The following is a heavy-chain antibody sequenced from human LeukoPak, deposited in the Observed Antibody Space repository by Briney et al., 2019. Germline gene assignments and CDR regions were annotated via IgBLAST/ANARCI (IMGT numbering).Heavy chain of an antibody. CDR2: VDHTGST. Sequence: SETLSLTCSVSDDSITMYYWTWIRQPPGKGLEWIGYVDHTGSTNFNPSPNGRVSISRDTTKNLFSLRLRSVTAADTAVYFCARGRVSSSTWHSTYYYYFYMDVWGKGTTVTVSS. J-gene: IGHJ6*03. CDR3: ARGRVSSSTWHSTYYYYFYMDV. V-gene: IGHV4-59*01. CDR1: DDSITMYY. D-gene: IGHD5-12*01.